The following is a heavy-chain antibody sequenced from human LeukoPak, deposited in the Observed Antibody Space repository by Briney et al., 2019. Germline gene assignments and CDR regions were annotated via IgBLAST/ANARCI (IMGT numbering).Heavy chain of an antibody. CDR2: IMPFFGTP. V-gene: IGHV1-69*13. CDR1: GGTFSNSA. Sequence: SVKVSCKAYGGTFSNSAISWVRQAPGQGLEWMGGIMPFFGTPTYAQKFQGRVTITADASTRTAYMELSSLRSEDTAVYYCASERRVATNFVDAFDIWGQGTMVTVSS. J-gene: IGHJ3*02. CDR3: ASERRVATNFVDAFDI. D-gene: IGHD5-24*01.